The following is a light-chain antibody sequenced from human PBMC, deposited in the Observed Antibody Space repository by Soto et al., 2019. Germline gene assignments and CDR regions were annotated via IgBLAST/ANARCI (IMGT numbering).Light chain of an antibody. CDR1: QSVSTN. V-gene: IGKV3-15*01. CDR2: GAS. Sequence: EIVMTQSPATLSVSPGERASLSCRASQSVSTNLAWYQQKPAQAPRLLIYGASTRATGIPARFSGGGSGTEFTLTISSLQSADFAVYYCRQYNDWPLTFGGGTKVEIK. CDR3: RQYNDWPLT. J-gene: IGKJ4*01.